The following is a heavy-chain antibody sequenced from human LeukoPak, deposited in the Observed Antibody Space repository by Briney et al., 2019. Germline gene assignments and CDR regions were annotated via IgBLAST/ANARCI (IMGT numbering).Heavy chain of an antibody. Sequence: SETLSLTCTVSGGSISSHYWSWIRQPAGKGLEWIGYIYYSGSTNYNPSLKSRLTISVDTSKNQFSLKLTSVTAADTAVYYCARDRYFDWFHAFDIWGQGTMVTVSS. D-gene: IGHD3-9*01. CDR1: GGSISSHY. V-gene: IGHV4-59*11. CDR2: IYYSGST. CDR3: ARDRYFDWFHAFDI. J-gene: IGHJ3*02.